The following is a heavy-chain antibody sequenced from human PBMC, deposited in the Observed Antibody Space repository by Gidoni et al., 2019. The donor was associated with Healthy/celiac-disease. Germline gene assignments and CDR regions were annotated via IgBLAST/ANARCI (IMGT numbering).Heavy chain of an antibody. CDR3: ARDHVLRFLEGPDY. V-gene: IGHV3-21*01. CDR1: GFTFSSYS. Sequence: EVQLVESGGGLVKPGGSLRLSCAASGFTFSSYSMNWVRQAPGKGLELVSSISSSSSYIYYADSVKGRFTISRDNAKNSLYLQMNSLRAEDTAVYYCARDHVLRFLEGPDYWGQGTLVTVSS. CDR2: ISSSSSYI. D-gene: IGHD3-3*01. J-gene: IGHJ4*02.